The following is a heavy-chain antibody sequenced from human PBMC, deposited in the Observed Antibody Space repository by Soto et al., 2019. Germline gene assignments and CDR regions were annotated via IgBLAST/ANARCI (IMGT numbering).Heavy chain of an antibody. CDR3: ASSDSSGYYLYPQYYYYYGMDV. CDR1: GYTFTGYY. CDR2: INPNSGGT. J-gene: IGHJ6*02. D-gene: IGHD3-22*01. Sequence: RASVKVSCKASGYTFTGYYMHWVRQAPGQGLEWMGWINPNSGGTNYAQKFQGRVTMTRDTSISTAYMELSRLRSDDTAVYYCASSDSSGYYLYPQYYYYYGMDVWGQGTTVTVSS. V-gene: IGHV1-2*02.